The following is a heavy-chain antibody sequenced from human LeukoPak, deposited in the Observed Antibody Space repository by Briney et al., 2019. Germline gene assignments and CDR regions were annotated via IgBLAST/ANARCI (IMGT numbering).Heavy chain of an antibody. J-gene: IGHJ4*02. CDR3: ARTEYNASPVDY. Sequence: GASVKDSCKASGYTFADYYIHWVRQAPGQGLEWMGWINPNHGGTNYAQKFQGRLTMTRGTSINTAYMELSRLRSDDTAVYYCARTEYNASPVDYWGQGTLVTVSS. D-gene: IGHD2/OR15-2a*01. CDR2: INPNHGGT. V-gene: IGHV1-2*02. CDR1: GYTFADYY.